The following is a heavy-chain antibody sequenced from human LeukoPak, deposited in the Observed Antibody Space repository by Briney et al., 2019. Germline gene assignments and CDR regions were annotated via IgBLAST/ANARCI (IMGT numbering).Heavy chain of an antibody. D-gene: IGHD2-15*01. V-gene: IGHV4-39*02. Sequence: SETLSLTCTVSGGSITDTNYYWGWVRQPPGKGLEWIGSIHHSGNTHHNSSLKSRVTMSVDTSKSRFSLKLSSVTAADTAVYYCARAAATFGLLNSNWLDPWGQGTLVTVSS. J-gene: IGHJ5*02. CDR1: GGSITDTNYY. CDR3: ARAAATFGLLNSNWLDP. CDR2: IHHSGNT.